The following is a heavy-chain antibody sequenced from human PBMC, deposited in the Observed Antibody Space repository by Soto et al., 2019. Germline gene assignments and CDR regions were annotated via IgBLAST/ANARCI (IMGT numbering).Heavy chain of an antibody. J-gene: IGHJ5*02. V-gene: IGHV1-8*01. Sequence: QVQLVQSGAEVKKPGASVRVSCKASGYTFTSSDVYWVRQATGQGLELMGWMNPNTGNTGYAQKFQGRVTMTRNTSIVTAYMELLSLRSEETAVYYCARGSNRCSGGSCYSVCFDPWGQGTPVTVSS. D-gene: IGHD2-15*01. CDR2: MNPNTGNT. CDR1: GYTFTSSD. CDR3: ARGSNRCSGGSCYSVCFDP.